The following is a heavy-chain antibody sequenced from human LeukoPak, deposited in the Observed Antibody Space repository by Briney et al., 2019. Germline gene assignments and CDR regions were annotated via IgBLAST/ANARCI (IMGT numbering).Heavy chain of an antibody. CDR2: IRYDGSNK. CDR1: GFTFSSYG. CDR3: ARAIAVVAYFDY. J-gene: IGHJ4*02. Sequence: GGSLRLSCAASGFTFSSYGMHWVRQAPGKGLEWVAFIRYDGSNKYYADSVKGRFTISRDNSENTLYLQMNSLRAEDTAVYYCARAIAVVAYFDYWGQGTLVTVSS. V-gene: IGHV3-30*02. D-gene: IGHD6-19*01.